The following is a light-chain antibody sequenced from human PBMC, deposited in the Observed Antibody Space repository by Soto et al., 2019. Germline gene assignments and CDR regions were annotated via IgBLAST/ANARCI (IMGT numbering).Light chain of an antibody. CDR2: AAS. V-gene: IGKV1-6*01. J-gene: IGKJ1*01. Sequence: AIQMTQSPSSLSASVGDRVTITCRASQGIRNDLGWYQQKPGKAPKLLIYAASSLQSGVPSRFSGSGSGTDYTLTISSLQPEDFATYYCLQDYNYTWTFGQGTKVEIK. CDR1: QGIRND. CDR3: LQDYNYTWT.